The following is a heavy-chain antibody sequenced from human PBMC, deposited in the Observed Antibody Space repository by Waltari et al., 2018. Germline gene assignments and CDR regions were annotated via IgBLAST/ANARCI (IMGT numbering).Heavy chain of an antibody. CDR2: ISSDGGNT. CDR3: ARGQSSGAPDY. D-gene: IGHD3-10*01. J-gene: IGHJ4*02. CDR1: GFTFDTYA. Sequence: EVQLVESGGNLVEPGGSLRLSCAASGFTFDTYAMHWVRQAPGKGLEYGSAISSDGGNTYYANSGKGRFTISRDNSKNTLYLQMGSLRAEDMAVYYCARGQSSGAPDYWGQGTLVTVSS. V-gene: IGHV3-64*01.